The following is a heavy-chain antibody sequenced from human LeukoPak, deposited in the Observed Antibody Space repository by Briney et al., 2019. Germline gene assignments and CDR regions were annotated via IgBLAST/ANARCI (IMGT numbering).Heavy chain of an antibody. CDR2: IRSGGTYI. CDR3: ARDGIFDF. V-gene: IGHV3-21*01. CDR1: GFTFSTYS. Sequence: GGSLRLSCAASGFTFSTYSMHWVRQAPGKGLEWVSSIRSGGTYINYADSVKGRSTISRDDAKNSLYLQMNSPRAKDTAVYYCARDGIFDFWGQGTLVTVSS. J-gene: IGHJ4*02.